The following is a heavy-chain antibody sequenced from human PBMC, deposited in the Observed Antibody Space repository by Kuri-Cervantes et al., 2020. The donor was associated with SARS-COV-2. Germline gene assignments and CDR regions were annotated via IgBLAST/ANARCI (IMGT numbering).Heavy chain of an antibody. D-gene: IGHD3-10*01. J-gene: IGHJ4*02. CDR2: INHSGST. CDR3: ARGRGAKNY. V-gene: IGHV4-34*01. CDR1: GGSFSGYY. Sequence: SQTLSLTCAVYGGSFSGYYWSWIRQPPGKGLEWIGEINHSGSTNYNPSLKSRVTISVDTARNQFSLNLTCVTAADTAVYFCARGRGAKNYWGQGTLVTVSS.